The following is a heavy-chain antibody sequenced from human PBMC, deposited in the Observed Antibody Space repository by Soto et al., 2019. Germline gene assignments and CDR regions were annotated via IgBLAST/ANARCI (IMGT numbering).Heavy chain of an antibody. V-gene: IGHV4-34*01. CDR1: GGSFSGYY. Sequence: SETLSLTCAVYGGSFSGYYWSWIRQPPGKGLEWIGEINHSGSTNYNPSLKSRVTISVDTSKNQFSLKLSSVTAADTAVYYCARAPGFFGVVIMRAISGFDYWGQGTLVTVSS. CDR3: ARAPGFFGVVIMRAISGFDY. CDR2: INHSGST. D-gene: IGHD3-3*01. J-gene: IGHJ4*02.